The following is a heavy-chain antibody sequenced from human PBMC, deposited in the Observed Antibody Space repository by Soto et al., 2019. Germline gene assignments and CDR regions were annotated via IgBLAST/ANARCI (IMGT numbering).Heavy chain of an antibody. CDR2: INVGNGNT. V-gene: IGHV1-3*01. D-gene: IGHD1-26*01. CDR1: GYSFSRYA. Sequence: ASVKVSCKASGYSFSRYAMHWVRQAPGQRLEWMGWINVGNGNTKYSQKFQGRVTIIRGTSASTAYMELSSLRSEDTAVYYCARDPQWELIPYYFDYWGQGTLVTVS. J-gene: IGHJ4*02. CDR3: ARDPQWELIPYYFDY.